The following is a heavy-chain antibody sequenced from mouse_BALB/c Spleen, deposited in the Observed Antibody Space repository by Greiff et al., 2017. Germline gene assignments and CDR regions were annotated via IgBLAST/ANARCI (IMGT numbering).Heavy chain of an antibody. Sequence: EVKLVESGGGLVQPGGSRKLSCAASGFTFSSFGMHWVRQAPEKGLEWVAYISSGSSTIYYADTVKGRFTISRDNPKNTLFLQMTSLRSEDTAMYYCARSLENWGQGTTLTVSS. J-gene: IGHJ2*01. V-gene: IGHV5-17*02. CDR2: ISSGSSTI. CDR3: ARSLEN. CDR1: GFTFSSFG.